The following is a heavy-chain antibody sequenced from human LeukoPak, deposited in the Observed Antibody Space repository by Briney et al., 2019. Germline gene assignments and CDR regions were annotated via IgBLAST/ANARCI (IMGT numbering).Heavy chain of an antibody. V-gene: IGHV3-23*01. CDR3: SRSGYYDVLDY. Sequence: PGGSLRLSCAASGFTLTIYAMSWVRHPPGRGREWGSAISGRGGSTYYADSVKGRFTISRDNSKNTPYLQMNSLRAEDTAVYYCSRSGYYDVLDYWGQGTLVTVSS. J-gene: IGHJ4*02. CDR1: GFTLTIYA. CDR2: ISGRGGST. D-gene: IGHD3-3*01.